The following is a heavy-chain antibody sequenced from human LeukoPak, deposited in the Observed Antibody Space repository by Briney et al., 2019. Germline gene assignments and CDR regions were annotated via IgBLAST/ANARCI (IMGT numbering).Heavy chain of an antibody. V-gene: IGHV3-13*01. J-gene: IGHJ3*02. CDR1: GFTFSSYD. CDR2: IGTAGDT. Sequence: GGSLRLSCAASGFTFSSYDMHWVRQATGKGLEWVSAIGTAGDTYYPGSVKGRFTISRENAKNSLYLQMNSLRAGDTAVYYCARTTGHDAFDIWGQGTMVTVSS. CDR3: ARTTGHDAFDI. D-gene: IGHD3-9*01.